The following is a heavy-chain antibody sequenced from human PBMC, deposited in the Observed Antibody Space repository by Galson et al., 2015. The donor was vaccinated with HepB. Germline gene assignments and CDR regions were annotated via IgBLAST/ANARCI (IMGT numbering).Heavy chain of an antibody. CDR2: LYSGGRT. D-gene: IGHD3-22*01. Sequence: LRLSCAVSGFIVSSNYMSWVRQAPGKGLEWVSILYSGGRTFYADSVKGRFTTSRDNSKNTVYLQMNGLRPEDTAVYYCARGSPYHFDTGGFFPQYFDYWGQGAPVTVSS. J-gene: IGHJ4*02. CDR3: ARGSPYHFDTGGFFPQYFDY. V-gene: IGHV3-53*01. CDR1: GFIVSSNY.